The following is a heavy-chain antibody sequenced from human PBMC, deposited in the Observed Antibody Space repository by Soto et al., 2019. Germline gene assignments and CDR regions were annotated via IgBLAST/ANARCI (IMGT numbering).Heavy chain of an antibody. Sequence: SVKVSCKASGGTFSSYAISWVRQAPGQGLEWMGGIIPIFGTANYAQKFQGRVTITADKSTSTAYMELSSLRSEDTAVYYCARTTYSSGWLISEVGYYYYGMDVLGQGTTVTVSS. V-gene: IGHV1-69*06. CDR3: ARTTYSSGWLISEVGYYYYGMDV. D-gene: IGHD6-19*01. CDR2: IIPIFGTA. J-gene: IGHJ6*02. CDR1: GGTFSSYA.